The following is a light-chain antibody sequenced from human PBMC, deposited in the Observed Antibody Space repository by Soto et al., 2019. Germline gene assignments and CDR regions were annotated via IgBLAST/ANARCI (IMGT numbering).Light chain of an antibody. J-gene: IGKJ4*01. CDR3: QQFNNWPLP. CDR1: QNINNY. Sequence: EIVMTQSPATLSVSPGERATLSCRASQNINNYLAWYQQKPGQPPRLIIDGTSTRATGIPARFSGSGSGTEFTLTISSLQSEDFAVYYCQQFNNWPLPFGGGTKVDIK. CDR2: GTS. V-gene: IGKV3-15*01.